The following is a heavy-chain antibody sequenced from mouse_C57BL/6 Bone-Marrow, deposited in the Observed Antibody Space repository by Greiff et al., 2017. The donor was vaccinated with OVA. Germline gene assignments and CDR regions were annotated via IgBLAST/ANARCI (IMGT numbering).Heavy chain of an antibody. V-gene: IGHV12-3*01. CDR3: AGELAWFAY. CDR1: GFPITSGYY. D-gene: IGHD4-1*01. J-gene: IGHJ3*01. CDR2: ITHSGET. Sequence: QLQESGPGLVKPSQSLFLTCSITGFPITSGYYWIWIRQSPGKPLEWMGYITHSGETFYNPSLQSPISITRETSKTQFFLQLNSVTTEDTAMYYCAGELAWFAYWGQGTLVTVSA.